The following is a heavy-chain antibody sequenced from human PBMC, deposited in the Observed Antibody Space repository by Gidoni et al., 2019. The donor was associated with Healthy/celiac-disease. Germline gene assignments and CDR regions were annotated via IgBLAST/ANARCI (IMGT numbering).Heavy chain of an antibody. Sequence: QVQLQESGPGLVKPSQTLSLTCTVSGGSISSGSYYWSWIRQPAGKGLEWIGRIYTSGSTNYNPSLKSRVTISVDTSKNQFSLKLSSVTAADTAVYYCARDGAAAGLDYWGQGTLVTVSS. J-gene: IGHJ4*02. CDR1: GGSISSGSYY. V-gene: IGHV4-61*02. CDR2: IYTSGST. CDR3: ARDGAAAGLDY. D-gene: IGHD6-13*01.